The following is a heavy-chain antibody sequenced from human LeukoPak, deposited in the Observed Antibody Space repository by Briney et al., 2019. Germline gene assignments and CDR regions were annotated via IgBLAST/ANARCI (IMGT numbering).Heavy chain of an antibody. J-gene: IGHJ4*02. CDR1: GFTFSDYY. V-gene: IGHV3-7*01. D-gene: IGHD6-19*01. Sequence: GGSLRLSCAASGFTFSDYYMSWVRQAPGKGLEWVANIKQDGSEKYYVDSVKGRFIISRDNAKNSLYLQMNSLRAEDTAVYYCARDPTRAVARLIWGQGTLVTVSS. CDR3: ARDPTRAVARLI. CDR2: IKQDGSEK.